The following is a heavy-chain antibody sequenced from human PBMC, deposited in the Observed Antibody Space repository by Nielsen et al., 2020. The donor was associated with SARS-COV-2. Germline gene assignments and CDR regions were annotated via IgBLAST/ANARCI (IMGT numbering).Heavy chain of an antibody. CDR1: GFTFNTYA. CDR2: ILFDGRDE. V-gene: IGHV3-30*14. J-gene: IGHJ4*02. D-gene: IGHD3-10*01. CDR3: VKDGAYYGVRGVVHFGY. Sequence: GGSLRLSCAASGFTFNTYAMHWVRQAPGKGLEWVATILFDGRDEYYSDSLKGRFTISRDNSKNILYLQMNNLRAEDTAVYYCVKDGAYYGVRGVVHFGYGGRGTVVTVSS.